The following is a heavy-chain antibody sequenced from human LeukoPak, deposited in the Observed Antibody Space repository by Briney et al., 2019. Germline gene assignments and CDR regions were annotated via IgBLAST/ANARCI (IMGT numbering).Heavy chain of an antibody. CDR3: ARDQSGSYHYYYGMDV. J-gene: IGHJ6*02. D-gene: IGHD1-26*01. Sequence: PSETLSLTCTVSGGSISSYYWSWIRKPPGKGLEWIGYIYYSGSTNYNPSLKSRVTISVDTSKNQFSLKLSSVTAADTAVYYCARDQSGSYHYYYGMDVWGQGTTVTVSS. CDR2: IYYSGST. CDR1: GGSISSYY. V-gene: IGHV4-59*01.